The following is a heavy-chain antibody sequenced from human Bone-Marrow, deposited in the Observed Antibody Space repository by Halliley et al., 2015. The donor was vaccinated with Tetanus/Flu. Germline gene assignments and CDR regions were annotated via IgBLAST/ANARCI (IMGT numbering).Heavy chain of an antibody. CDR3: ARDIGYPFAH. J-gene: IGHJ4*02. D-gene: IGHD1-1*01. Sequence: EWIGSIPYSGSINYNPPLKSRVTISIDTSKNQFSLKLSSVTAADTAIYYCARDIGYPFAHWGQGTLVTASS. CDR2: IPYSGSI. V-gene: IGHV4-59*01.